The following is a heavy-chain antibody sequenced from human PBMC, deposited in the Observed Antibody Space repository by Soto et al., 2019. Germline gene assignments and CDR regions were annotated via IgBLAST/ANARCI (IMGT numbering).Heavy chain of an antibody. D-gene: IGHD2-2*01. CDR1: GFTFSSYA. CDR3: ARDMGCSSTSCYYYYGMDV. Sequence: QVQLVESGGVVVQPGRSLRLSCAASGFTFSSYAMHWVRQAPGKWLEWVAVISYDGSNKYYADSVTGRFTISRDNSKNTLYLQMNSLRAEDTAVYYCARDMGCSSTSCYYYYGMDVWGQGTTVTVSS. CDR2: ISYDGSNK. V-gene: IGHV3-30-3*01. J-gene: IGHJ6*02.